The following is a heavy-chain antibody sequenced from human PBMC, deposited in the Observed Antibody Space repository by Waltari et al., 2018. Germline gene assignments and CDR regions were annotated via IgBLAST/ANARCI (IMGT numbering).Heavy chain of an antibody. CDR1: EFATVDYA. Sequence: EVQLVESGGGSVEPGRSLRLSCVASEFATVDYAMHWIRQVPGEGLEWVSGIFGNGGKIDYLDSVRGRFTISRDKAKHSLFLQMNSLRPEDTALYYCVKDTSPGGLEQWGQGTLVTVSS. D-gene: IGHD3-16*01. CDR2: IFGNGGKI. V-gene: IGHV3-9*02. CDR3: VKDTSPGGLEQ. J-gene: IGHJ4*02.